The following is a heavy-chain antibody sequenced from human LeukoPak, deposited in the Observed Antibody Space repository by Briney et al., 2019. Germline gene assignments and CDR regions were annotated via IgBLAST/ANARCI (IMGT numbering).Heavy chain of an antibody. CDR3: AREPLYGSGSYYLLWFDP. D-gene: IGHD3-10*01. CDR2: IYHSGST. CDR1: GYSISSGYY. V-gene: IGHV4-38-2*02. J-gene: IGHJ5*02. Sequence: SETLSLTCTVSGYSISSGYYWGWIRQPPGKGLEWIGSIYHSGSTYYNPSLKSRVTISVDTSKNQFSLKLSSVTAADTAVYYCAREPLYGSGSYYLLWFDPWGQGTLVTVSS.